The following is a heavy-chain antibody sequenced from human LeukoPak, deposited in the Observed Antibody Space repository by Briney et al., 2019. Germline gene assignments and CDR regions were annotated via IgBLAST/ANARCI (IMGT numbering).Heavy chain of an antibody. Sequence: PGGSLRLSCAASGFTVSSNYMSWVRQAPGKGLEWVSVIYSGGSTYYADSVKGRFTISRDNSKNTLYLQMNSLRAEDTAVYYCARGPPSGYGSVSYYRYYFDYWGQGTLVTVSS. CDR2: IYSGGST. D-gene: IGHD3-10*01. J-gene: IGHJ4*02. V-gene: IGHV3-66*01. CDR1: GFTVSSNY. CDR3: ARGPPSGYGSVSYYRYYFDY.